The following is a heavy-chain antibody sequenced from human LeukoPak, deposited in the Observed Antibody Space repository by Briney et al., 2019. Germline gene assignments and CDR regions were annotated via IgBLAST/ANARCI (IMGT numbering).Heavy chain of an antibody. V-gene: IGHV3-30-3*01. CDR3: ARGSSSWLPYFDY. CDR2: ISYDGSNK. D-gene: IGHD6-13*01. J-gene: IGHJ4*02. Sequence: PGGSLRLSCAASGFTFSGSDMHWVRQGSGKGLEWVAVISYDGSNKYYADSVKGRFTISRDNSKNTLYLQMNSLRAEDTAVYYCARGSSSWLPYFDYWGQGTLVTVSS. CDR1: GFTFSGSD.